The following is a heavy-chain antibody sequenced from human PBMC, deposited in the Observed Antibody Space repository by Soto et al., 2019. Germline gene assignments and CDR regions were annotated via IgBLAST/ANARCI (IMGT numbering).Heavy chain of an antibody. Sequence: SSLQVSCTTSGGTFSSSAILWVRQAPGQGLEWMGGVIPIFGTAHYAQKFQGRVTITAAESTSTAYMELSSRRSEDTAVYSCARERNLTTVTLPRYYVDDWGQGTRVTVSA. CDR1: GGTFSSSA. J-gene: IGHJ4*02. CDR3: ARERNLTTVTLPRYYVDD. D-gene: IGHD4-4*01. CDR2: VIPIFGTA. V-gene: IGHV1-69*01.